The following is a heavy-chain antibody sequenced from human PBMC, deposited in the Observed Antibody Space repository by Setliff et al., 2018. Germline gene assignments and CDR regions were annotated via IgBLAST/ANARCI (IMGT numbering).Heavy chain of an antibody. CDR3: ARQAIFGSDAFDI. CDR1: GGSISSHY. V-gene: IGHV4-59*11. Sequence: SETLSLTCTVSGGSISSHYWSWIRQPPGKGLEWIGYIYYSGSTNYNPSLKSRVTISVDTSKNQFSLKLSSVTAADTAVYYCARQAIFGSDAFDIWGQGTMVTVSS. CDR2: IYYSGST. D-gene: IGHD3-3*01. J-gene: IGHJ3*02.